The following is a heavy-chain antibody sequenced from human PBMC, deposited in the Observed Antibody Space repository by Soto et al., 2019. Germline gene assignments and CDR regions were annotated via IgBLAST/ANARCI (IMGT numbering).Heavy chain of an antibody. CDR2: IYYSGST. Sequence: SETLSLTCTVSGGSISSGGYYWSWIRQHPGKGLEWIGYIYYSGSTYYNPSLKSRVTISVDTSKNQFSLKLSSVTAADTAVYYCARDHHGEPPLVVPYGMDVWGQGTTVTVSS. J-gene: IGHJ6*02. D-gene: IGHD4-17*01. CDR3: ARDHHGEPPLVVPYGMDV. V-gene: IGHV4-31*03. CDR1: GGSISSGGYY.